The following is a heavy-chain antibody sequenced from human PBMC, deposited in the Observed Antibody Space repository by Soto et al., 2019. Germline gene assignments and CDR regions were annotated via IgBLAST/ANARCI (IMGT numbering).Heavy chain of an antibody. Sequence: ASVKVSCKASGYTFTSYGISWVRQAPGQGLEWMGWISAYNGNTNYAQKLQGRVTMTTDTSTSTAYMELRSLRSDDTAVYYCAAFTIFGVGAQSKIDYYYYGMDVWGQGTTVTVS. J-gene: IGHJ6*02. CDR1: GYTFTSYG. V-gene: IGHV1-18*01. D-gene: IGHD3-3*01. CDR2: ISAYNGNT. CDR3: AAFTIFGVGAQSKIDYYYYGMDV.